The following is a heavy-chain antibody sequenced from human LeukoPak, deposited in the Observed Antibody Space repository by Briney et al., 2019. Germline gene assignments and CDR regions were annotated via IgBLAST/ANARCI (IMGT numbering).Heavy chain of an antibody. J-gene: IGHJ6*02. V-gene: IGHV3-53*01. D-gene: IGHD3-10*01. Sequence: GGSLRLSCAASGFTFSSNYMSWVRQAPGKGLEWVSVIYSGGSTYYADSVKGRFTISRDNSKNTLYLQMNSLRAEDTAVYYCATVVGPTYYYGMDVWGQGTTVTVSS. CDR2: IYSGGST. CDR3: ATVVGPTYYYGMDV. CDR1: GFTFSSNY.